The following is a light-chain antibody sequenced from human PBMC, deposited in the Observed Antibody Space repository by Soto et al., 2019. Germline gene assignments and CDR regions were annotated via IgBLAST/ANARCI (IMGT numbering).Light chain of an antibody. J-gene: IGKJ1*01. Sequence: DIVLTQHPLSLTFTPGEPASFACTPSQSVSSSYLAWYQQTPGQAPRLLIYAASTRATGIPDRFSGSGSGTDFTLTISRLEPEDFAVYYCQQYGSSPKTFGQGTKVDIK. CDR1: QSVSSSY. V-gene: IGKV3-20*01. CDR3: QQYGSSPKT. CDR2: AAS.